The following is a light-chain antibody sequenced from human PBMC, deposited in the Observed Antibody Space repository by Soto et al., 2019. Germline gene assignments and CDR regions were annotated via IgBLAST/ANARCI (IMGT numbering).Light chain of an antibody. CDR2: AAS. CDR3: QQYNSYGT. CDR1: QSISSY. J-gene: IGKJ1*01. V-gene: IGKV1-39*01. Sequence: DIQMTQSPSPLSASVGDRVTITCRASQSISSYLNWYQQKPGKAPKLLIYAASSLQSGVPSRFSGSGSGTEFTLTISSLQPDDFATYYCQQYNSYGTFGQGTKVDI.